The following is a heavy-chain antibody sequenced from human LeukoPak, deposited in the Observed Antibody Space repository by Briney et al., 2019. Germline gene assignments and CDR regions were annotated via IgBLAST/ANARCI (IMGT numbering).Heavy chain of an antibody. CDR1: GYTLTSYY. D-gene: IGHD3-3*01. CDR3: ARDLLEWLFDY. J-gene: IGHJ4*02. V-gene: IGHV1-46*01. Sequence: GASVKVSCKASGYTLTSYYMHWVRQAPGQGLEWMGIINPSGGSTSYAQKFQGRVTMTRDTSTSTVYMELSSLRSEDTAVYYCARDLLEWLFDYWGQGTLVTVSS. CDR2: INPSGGST.